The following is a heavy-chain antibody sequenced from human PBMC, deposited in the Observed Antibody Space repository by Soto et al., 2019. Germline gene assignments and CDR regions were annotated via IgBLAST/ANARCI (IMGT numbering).Heavy chain of an antibody. V-gene: IGHV4-30-2*01. Sequence: QLQLQESGSGLVKPSQTLSLTCAVSGGSISSGGYSWSGIRQPPGKGLEWIGYIYHSGSTYYNPSLKSRVSISVDRSKYQFYLELSSVNAADTAVYYCARGQVVAAQHWGQGTLVTVSS. CDR1: GGSISSGGYS. D-gene: IGHD2-15*01. J-gene: IGHJ4*02. CDR2: IYHSGST. CDR3: ARGQVVAAQH.